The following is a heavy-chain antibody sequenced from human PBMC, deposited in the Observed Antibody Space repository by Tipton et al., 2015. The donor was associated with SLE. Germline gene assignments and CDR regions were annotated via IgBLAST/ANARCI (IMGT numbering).Heavy chain of an antibody. CDR2: ISSGSDLK. V-gene: IGHV3-48*01. J-gene: IGHJ4*02. CDR1: GFSFSAYG. Sequence: SLRLSCAASGFSFSAYGMNWVRQTPGKGLEWVSFISSGSDLKSYADSVKGRCTISRDNAKNSLYLQMNSLRAEDAAVYYCAREGGGAGAAIFDHWGQGILVTVSS. CDR3: AREGGGAGAAIFDH. D-gene: IGHD1-26*01.